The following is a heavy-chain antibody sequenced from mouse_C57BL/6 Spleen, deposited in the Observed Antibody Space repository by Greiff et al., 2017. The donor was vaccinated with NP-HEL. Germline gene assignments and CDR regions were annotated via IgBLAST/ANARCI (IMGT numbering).Heavy chain of an antibody. CDR2: IYPRSGNT. V-gene: IGHV1-81*01. CDR1: GYTFTSYG. Sequence: VQLQQSGAELARPGASVKLSCKASGYTFTSYGISWVKQRTGQGLEWIGEIYPRSGNTYYNEKFKGKATLTADKSSSTAYMELRSLTSEDSAVYFCARWEDSSGYHDYWGQGTTLTVSS. CDR3: ARWEDSSGYHDY. D-gene: IGHD3-2*02. J-gene: IGHJ2*01.